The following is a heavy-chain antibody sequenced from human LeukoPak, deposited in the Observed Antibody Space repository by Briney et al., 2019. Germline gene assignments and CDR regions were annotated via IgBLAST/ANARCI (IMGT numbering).Heavy chain of an antibody. V-gene: IGHV3-23*01. CDR1: GFTFSSYA. J-gene: IGHJ4*02. Sequence: PGGSLRLSCAASGFTFSSYAMSWVRQAPGKGLEWVATISGSGGNTYYADSVKGRFTISRDNSKNTLYLQMNSLRAEDTAVYYCAKDHQWRIRRNYFDHWGQGTLVTVSS. D-gene: IGHD6-19*01. CDR2: ISGSGGNT. CDR3: AKDHQWRIRRNYFDH.